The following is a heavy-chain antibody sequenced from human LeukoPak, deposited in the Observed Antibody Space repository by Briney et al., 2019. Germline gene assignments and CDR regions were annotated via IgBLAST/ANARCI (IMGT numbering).Heavy chain of an antibody. CDR3: AKAYDSGYYSAFDY. CDR2: ISWDCGST. Sequence: GGSLRLSCAASGFTFDDYAMHWVRQAPGKGLEWVALISWDCGSTYYADSVKGRFTISRDNSKNSLYLQMNGLRAEDTALYYCAKAYDSGYYSAFDYWGQGTLVTVSS. V-gene: IGHV3-43D*03. J-gene: IGHJ4*02. D-gene: IGHD3-22*01. CDR1: GFTFDDYA.